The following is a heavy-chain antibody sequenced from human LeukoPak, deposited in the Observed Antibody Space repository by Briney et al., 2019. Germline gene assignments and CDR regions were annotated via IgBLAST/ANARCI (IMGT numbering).Heavy chain of an antibody. J-gene: IGHJ4*02. V-gene: IGHV3-21*01. Sequence: GGSLRLSCAASGFTFSSYSMNWVRQAPGKGLEWVSSISSSSSYIYYADSVKGRFTISRDNAKNSLYLQMNSLRAEDTAVYYCASTYDYVWGSYRPPDYWGQGTLVTVSS. CDR1: GFTFSSYS. CDR2: ISSSSSYI. CDR3: ASTYDYVWGSYRPPDY. D-gene: IGHD3-16*02.